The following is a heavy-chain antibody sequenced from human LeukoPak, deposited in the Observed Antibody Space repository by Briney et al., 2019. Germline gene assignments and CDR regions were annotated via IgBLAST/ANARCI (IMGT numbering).Heavy chain of an antibody. Sequence: ASVKVSCKASGYTFTSYGISWVRQAPGQGLEWMGEITPIFGAANYAQTFQGRVTITADESTSTVFMELSSLRSDDTAFYYCARNSRVASTSGLNCWGQGTLVTVSS. V-gene: IGHV1-69*13. J-gene: IGHJ4*02. CDR2: ITPIFGAA. D-gene: IGHD4-23*01. CDR3: ARNSRVASTSGLNC. CDR1: GYTFTSYG.